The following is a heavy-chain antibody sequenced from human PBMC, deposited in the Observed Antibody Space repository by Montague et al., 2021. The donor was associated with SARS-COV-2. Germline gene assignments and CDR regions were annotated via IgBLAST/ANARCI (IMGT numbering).Heavy chain of an antibody. Sequence: SETLSLTCAVYGGSFSTYSWNWIRHPPAKGLEWIGEIHHGGSTNYNPSLKSRVTISADTSKNQFSLKLTSVAAADTAVYYCARLGDGVVPSPILGVGPYYADYYMDAGGKGTTVTVSS. CDR2: IHHGGST. CDR3: ARLGDGVVPSPILGVGPYYADYYMDA. J-gene: IGHJ6*03. V-gene: IGHV4-34*01. D-gene: IGHD3-10*01. CDR1: GGSFSTYS.